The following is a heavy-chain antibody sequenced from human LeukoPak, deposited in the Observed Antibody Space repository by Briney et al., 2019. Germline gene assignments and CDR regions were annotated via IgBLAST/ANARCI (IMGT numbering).Heavy chain of an antibody. CDR3: ATSPYGSGSYTDY. CDR2: INHSGST. D-gene: IGHD3-10*01. J-gene: IGHJ4*02. Sequence: SETLSLTCAVYGGSFSGYYWSWIGQPPGKGLEWIGEINHSGSTNYNPSLKSRVTISVDTSKNQFSLKLSSVTAADTAVYYCATSPYGSGSYTDYWGQGTLVTVSS. CDR1: GGSFSGYY. V-gene: IGHV4-34*01.